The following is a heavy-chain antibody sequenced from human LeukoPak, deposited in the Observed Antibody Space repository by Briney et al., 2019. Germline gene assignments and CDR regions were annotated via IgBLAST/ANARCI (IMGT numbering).Heavy chain of an antibody. CDR1: GGSISSSSYY. J-gene: IGHJ5*02. CDR3: ARGLFIRTVAGRGSRWFDP. Sequence: SETLSLTCTVSGGSISSSSYYWGWIRQPPGKGLEWIGSIYYSGSTYYNPSLKSRVTTSVDTSKNQFSLKLSSVTAADTAVYYCARGLFIRTVAGRGSRWFDPWGQGTLVTVSS. V-gene: IGHV4-39*01. D-gene: IGHD6-19*01. CDR2: IYYSGST.